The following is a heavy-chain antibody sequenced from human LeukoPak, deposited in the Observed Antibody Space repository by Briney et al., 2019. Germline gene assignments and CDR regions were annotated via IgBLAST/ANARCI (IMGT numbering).Heavy chain of an antibody. D-gene: IGHD3-16*01. CDR2: FGTRSTSV. CDR3: ARGGGLDV. J-gene: IGHJ6*02. V-gene: IGHV3-21*04. Sequence: GGSLRLSCTASGFTFSGYSMNWIRQAPGKGLEWVSSFGTRSTSVYHAGSVKGRFAISRDNAKNSLYLQMSNLRAEDTAVYFCARGGGLDVWGQGATVTVSS. CDR1: GFTFSGYS.